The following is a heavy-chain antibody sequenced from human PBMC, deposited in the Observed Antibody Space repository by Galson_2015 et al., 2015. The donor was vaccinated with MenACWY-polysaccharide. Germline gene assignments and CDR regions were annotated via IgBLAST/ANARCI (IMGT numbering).Heavy chain of an antibody. CDR1: GYTFTGYY. CDR2: INPNSGGT. J-gene: IGHJ4*02. D-gene: IGHD3-22*01. CDR3: ARPPEYYYDSSGYLFDY. Sequence: SVKVSCKASGYTFTGYYMHWVRQAPGQGLEWMGWINPNSGGTNYAQKFQGRVTMTRDTSISTAYIALSRLRSDDTAVYYCARPPEYYYDSSGYLFDYWGQGTLVTVSS. V-gene: IGHV1-2*02.